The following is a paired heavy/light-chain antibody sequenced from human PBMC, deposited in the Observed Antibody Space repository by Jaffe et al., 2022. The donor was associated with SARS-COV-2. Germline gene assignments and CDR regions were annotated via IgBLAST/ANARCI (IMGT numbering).Heavy chain of an antibody. J-gene: IGHJ4*02. CDR1: GGSIGSDGYY. V-gene: IGHV4-61*02. Sequence: QVQLRESGPGLVKPSQTLSLTCTVSGGSIGSDGYYWTWIRQPAGKGLEWMGRIYPSGSTNYNPSLESRISISVDTSKNQFSLKLSSVTAADTAVYYCATDFVDTAMLRYNYFHSWGQGTLVTVSS. CDR3: ATDFVDTAMLRYNYFHS. CDR2: IYPSGST. D-gene: IGHD5-18*01.
Light chain of an antibody. Sequence: VLTQSPATLSLSPGERATLSCRASQSIGIYLAWYQQKPGQSPRVLIYDASNRATGIPARFTGSGSGTDFTLNISSLEPEDSAVYYCQQRNNWPLTFGQGTKVEI. CDR2: DAS. J-gene: IGKJ1*01. V-gene: IGKV3-11*01. CDR3: QQRNNWPLT. CDR1: QSIGIY.